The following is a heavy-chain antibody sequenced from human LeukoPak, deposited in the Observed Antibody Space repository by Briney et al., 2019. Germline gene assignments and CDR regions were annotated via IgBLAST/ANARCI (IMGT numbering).Heavy chain of an antibody. J-gene: IGHJ1*01. Sequence: SVKVSCKASGGTFSSYAISWVRQAPGQGLEWMGGIIPIFGTANYAQKFQGRVTITADESTSTAYMELSSLRSEDTAVYYCARSGAEFLWFGESSVFLHWGQGTLVTVSS. V-gene: IGHV1-69*13. D-gene: IGHD3-10*01. CDR1: GGTFSSYA. CDR3: ARSGAEFLWFGESSVFLH. CDR2: IIPIFGTA.